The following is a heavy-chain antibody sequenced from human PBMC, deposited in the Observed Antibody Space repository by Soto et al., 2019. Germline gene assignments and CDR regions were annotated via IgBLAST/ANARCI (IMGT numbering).Heavy chain of an antibody. Sequence: VQLVESGGGLVQPGGSLRLSCAASGFTFSDYYMSWIRQAPGKGLEWVSYISSSGSTIYYADSVKGRFTISRDNAKNSLYLQMNSLRAEDTAVYYCARDDRSGDYPYWYFDLWGRGTLVTVSS. V-gene: IGHV3-11*01. J-gene: IGHJ2*01. CDR2: ISSSGSTI. CDR3: ARDDRSGDYPYWYFDL. CDR1: GFTFSDYY. D-gene: IGHD4-17*01.